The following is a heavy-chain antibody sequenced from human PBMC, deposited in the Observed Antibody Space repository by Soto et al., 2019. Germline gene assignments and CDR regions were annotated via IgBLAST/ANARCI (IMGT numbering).Heavy chain of an antibody. J-gene: IGHJ3*02. D-gene: IGHD6-13*01. Sequence: QVQLQESGPGLVKPSETLSLTCSVSGGSISFYNWNWIRQSPGKGQEWIGYIYHSGRTNYNPSLKSRVTVSVDTSKNQFSLQLSSVTAADTAVYYCAKGDSTTHGDSFDIWGQGTMVTVSP. CDR3: AKGDSTTHGDSFDI. CDR1: GGSISFYN. CDR2: IYHSGRT. V-gene: IGHV4-59*01.